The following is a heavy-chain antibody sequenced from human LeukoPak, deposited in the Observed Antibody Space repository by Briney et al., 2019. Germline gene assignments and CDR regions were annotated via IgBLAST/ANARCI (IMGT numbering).Heavy chain of an antibody. Sequence: GGSLRLTCAASGFTFSNYAMTWVRLAPGKGLEWVSSIRGSGGGTSYADSVKGRFTMYRDNSRDTLYLQMNNLRAEDTAVYYCGRDPNGDYIGAFDFWGQGTLVTVSS. V-gene: IGHV3-23*01. CDR1: GFTFSNYA. J-gene: IGHJ3*01. D-gene: IGHD4-17*01. CDR3: GRDPNGDYIGAFDF. CDR2: IRGSGGGT.